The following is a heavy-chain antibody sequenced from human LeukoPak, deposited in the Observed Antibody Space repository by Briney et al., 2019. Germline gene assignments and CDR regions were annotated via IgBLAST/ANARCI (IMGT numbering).Heavy chain of an antibody. CDR3: ARGTASTYYGSGSYLYGMDV. CDR2: ISSSGSTI. Sequence: GGSLRLSCAASGFTFSSYEMNWVRQAPGKGLEWVSYISSSGSTIYYADSVKGRFTISRDNAKNSLYLQMNSLRAEDTAVYYCARGTASTYYGSGSYLYGMDVWGKGTTVTVSS. V-gene: IGHV3-48*03. D-gene: IGHD3-10*01. CDR1: GFTFSSYE. J-gene: IGHJ6*04.